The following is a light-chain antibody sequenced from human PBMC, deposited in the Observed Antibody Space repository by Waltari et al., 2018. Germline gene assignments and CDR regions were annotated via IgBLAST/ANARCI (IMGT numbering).Light chain of an antibody. CDR3: QQSYSSLWT. J-gene: IGKJ1*01. V-gene: IGKV1-39*01. CDR2: AAS. CDR1: QSIRSY. Sequence: DIQMTQSPSPLSASVGDRIPITCRASQSIRSYLSWYQQKPGKAPELLIYAASNLLSGVPSRFSGSGSGTDFTLTISSLQPEDFATYFCQQSYSSLWTFGQGTKVEIK.